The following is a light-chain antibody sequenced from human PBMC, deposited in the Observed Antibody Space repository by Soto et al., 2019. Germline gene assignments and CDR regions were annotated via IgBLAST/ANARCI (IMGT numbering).Light chain of an antibody. Sequence: QSVLTQPPSVSGSPGQSVTISCTGTSSDVGSYNRVSWYQQHPGTAPKLMIYEVSNRPSGVPDRFSGSKSGNTASLTISGRQAEEEADYYCSSYTSSSTSVFGGGTQLTVL. CDR2: EVS. V-gene: IGLV2-18*02. CDR3: SSYTSSSTSV. CDR1: SSDVGSYNR. J-gene: IGLJ2*01.